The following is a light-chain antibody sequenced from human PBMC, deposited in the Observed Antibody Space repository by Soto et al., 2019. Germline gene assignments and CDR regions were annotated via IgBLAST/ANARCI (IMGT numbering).Light chain of an antibody. Sequence: DIQMTQSPSSLSASVGDRVTITCRASQTISSYLNWYQQKPGKAPKLLIYDASSLESGVPSRFSGSGSGTEFTLTISSLQPDDFATYYCQQYNSYSPYTFGQGTKVDIK. V-gene: IGKV1-5*01. CDR2: DAS. CDR3: QQYNSYSPYT. CDR1: QTISSY. J-gene: IGKJ2*01.